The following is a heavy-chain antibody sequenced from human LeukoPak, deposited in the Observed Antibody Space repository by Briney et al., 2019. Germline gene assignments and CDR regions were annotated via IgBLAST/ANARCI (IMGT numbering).Heavy chain of an antibody. Sequence: PGGSLRLSCVGSGYSFDEYAMHWVRQVPGKGLEWVSGINWKSDKIGYADPVRGRFTISRDNSKNSLYLQMNSLRVEDTALYYCAKDRYCTSSSCPIDYWGQGTMVTVSS. CDR3: AKDRYCTSSSCPIDY. CDR1: GYSFDEYA. D-gene: IGHD2-2*01. CDR2: INWKSDKI. J-gene: IGHJ4*02. V-gene: IGHV3-9*01.